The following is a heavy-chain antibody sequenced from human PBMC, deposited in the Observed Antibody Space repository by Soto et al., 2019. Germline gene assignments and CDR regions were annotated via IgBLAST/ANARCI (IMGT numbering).Heavy chain of an antibody. CDR3: AKRRGAGGHFDY. CDR1: GFTFSSYA. CDR2: VSIGGST. Sequence: DVQLLESGGGLVQPEGSLRLSCAASGFTFSSYAMGWVRQGPGKGLEWVAVVSIGGSTHYADSVRGRSTISRDNSKNTLSLQMNSLTDEDTAVYFCAKRRGAGGHFDYWGQGALVTVSS. D-gene: IGHD2-15*01. J-gene: IGHJ4*02. V-gene: IGHV3-23*01.